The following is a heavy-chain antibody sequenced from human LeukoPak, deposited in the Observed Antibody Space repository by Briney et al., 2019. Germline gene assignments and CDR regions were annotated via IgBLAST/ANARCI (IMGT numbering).Heavy chain of an antibody. J-gene: IGHJ2*01. CDR1: GGSISSANHY. CDR3: ARRTSGWLFDL. Sequence: SETLSLTCSVSGGSISSANHYWGWVRQPPGKGLEWIGTIYYSGSTIYSPSLNSRVTISVDTSKNQFSLRLSSVTATDTAVYYCARRTSGWLFDLWGRGTLVTVSS. D-gene: IGHD6-19*01. V-gene: IGHV4-39*01. CDR2: IYYSGST.